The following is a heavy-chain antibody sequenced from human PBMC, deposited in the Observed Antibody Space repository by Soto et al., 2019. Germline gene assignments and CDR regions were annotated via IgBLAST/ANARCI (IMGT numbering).Heavy chain of an antibody. Sequence: QVQLYQWGAGLLKASETLSLTCNVSVPSFTSYYWTWVRQAPGKGLEWIGEGNHRGDNTYNPSLGSRVAISVDTFKNEFSLRLTSVTGGDTGVYFCGRGRGYRRFVDYWGQGTLVTVTS. D-gene: IGHD5-12*01. CDR3: GRGRGYRRFVDY. CDR1: VPSFTSYY. V-gene: IGHV4-34*01. CDR2: GNHRGDN. J-gene: IGHJ4*02.